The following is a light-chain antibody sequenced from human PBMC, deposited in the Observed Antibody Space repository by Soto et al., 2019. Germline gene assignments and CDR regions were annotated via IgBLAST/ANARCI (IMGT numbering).Light chain of an antibody. CDR1: SRDNGTSNL. Sequence: HSVLTQPASVSGSPGQSITISCTGTSRDNGTSNLVSWYQQHPGKAPKLMLYDVTDRPSGVSNRFSGSKSGNTASLTISGLQAEDEADYYCTSWTTSTTMIFGGGTKVTVL. CDR3: TSWTTSTTMI. J-gene: IGLJ2*01. V-gene: IGLV2-14*02. CDR2: DVT.